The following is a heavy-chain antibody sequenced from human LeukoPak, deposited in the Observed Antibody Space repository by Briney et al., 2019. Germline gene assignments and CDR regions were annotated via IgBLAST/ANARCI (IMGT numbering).Heavy chain of an antibody. CDR3: AKDIDYGGQGGFDY. D-gene: IGHD4-23*01. CDR1: GFTFDDYA. Sequence: GRSLRLSCAASGFTFDDYAMHWVRQAPGKGLEWVSGISWNSGSIGYADSVKGRFTISRDNAKNSLYLQMNSLRAEDMALYYCAKDIDYGGQGGFDYWGQGTLVTVSS. V-gene: IGHV3-9*03. J-gene: IGHJ4*02. CDR2: ISWNSGSI.